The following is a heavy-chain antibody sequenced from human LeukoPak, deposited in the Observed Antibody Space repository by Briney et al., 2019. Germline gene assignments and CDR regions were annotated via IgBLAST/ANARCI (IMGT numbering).Heavy chain of an antibody. J-gene: IGHJ6*02. D-gene: IGHD6-19*01. Sequence: PGGSLRLSCAASGFTFSSYGMHWVRQAPGKGLEWVAVIWYDGSNKYYADSVKGRFTISRDNSKNTLYLQMNSLRAEDTAVYYCAKETRLQWLPVGRDGMDVWGQGTTVTVSS. V-gene: IGHV3-33*06. CDR3: AKETRLQWLPVGRDGMDV. CDR1: GFTFSSYG. CDR2: IWYDGSNK.